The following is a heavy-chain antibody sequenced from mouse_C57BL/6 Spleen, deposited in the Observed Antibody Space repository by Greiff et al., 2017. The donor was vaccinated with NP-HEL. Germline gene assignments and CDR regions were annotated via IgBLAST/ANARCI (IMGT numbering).Heavy chain of an antibody. D-gene: IGHD2-5*01. CDR3: ARCYYSNLYFDY. CDR1: GYTFTDYN. J-gene: IGHJ2*01. CDR2: INPNNGGT. V-gene: IGHV1-18*01. Sequence: EVQLQQSGPELVKPGASVKIPCKASGYTFTDYNMDWVKQSHGKSLEWIGDINPNNGGTIYNQKFKGKATLTVDKSSSTAYMERRSLTSEDTAVYYCARCYYSNLYFDYWGQGTTLTVSS.